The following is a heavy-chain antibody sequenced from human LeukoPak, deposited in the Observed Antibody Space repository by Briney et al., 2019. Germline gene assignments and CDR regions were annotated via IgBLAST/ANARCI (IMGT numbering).Heavy chain of an antibody. CDR1: GFTFSSYA. Sequence: GGSLRLSCSASGFTFSSYAMHWVRQTPGKGLEYVSAISPDGGNTYYADSVKGRFSISRDNSKNTLYLQMSSLRPEDTAVYYCVPKGTEGYWGQGTLVTVSS. J-gene: IGHJ4*02. CDR2: ISPDGGNT. CDR3: VPKGTEGY. V-gene: IGHV3-64D*06.